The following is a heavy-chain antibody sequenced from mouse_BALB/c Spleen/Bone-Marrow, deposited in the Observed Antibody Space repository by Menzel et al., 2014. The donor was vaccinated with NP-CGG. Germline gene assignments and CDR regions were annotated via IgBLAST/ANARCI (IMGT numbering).Heavy chain of an antibody. D-gene: IGHD4-1*01. CDR2: IYPGDGDT. V-gene: IGHV1-87*01. CDR3: AREGWDEDYAMDY. J-gene: IGHJ4*01. CDR1: GYTFTSYW. Sequence: QVQLQQSGAELARPGASVKLSCKASGYTFTSYWMQWVKQRPGRGLEWIGAIYPGDGDTRYTQKFKGKATLTADKSSSTAYMQLSSLASEDSAVYYCAREGWDEDYAMDYWGQGTSVTVSS.